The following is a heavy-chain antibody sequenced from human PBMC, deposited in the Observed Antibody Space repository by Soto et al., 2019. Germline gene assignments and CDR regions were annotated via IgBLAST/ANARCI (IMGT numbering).Heavy chain of an antibody. J-gene: IGHJ4*02. CDR1: GYTLTELS. Sequence: ASVKVSCKVSGYTLTELSMHWVRQAPGKGLEWMGGFDPEDGETIYAQKFQGRVTMTEETSTDTAYMELSSLRSEDTAVYYCATVGSSGWYDRLFDYWGQGTLVTVSS. CDR3: ATVGSSGWYDRLFDY. D-gene: IGHD6-19*01. CDR2: FDPEDGET. V-gene: IGHV1-24*01.